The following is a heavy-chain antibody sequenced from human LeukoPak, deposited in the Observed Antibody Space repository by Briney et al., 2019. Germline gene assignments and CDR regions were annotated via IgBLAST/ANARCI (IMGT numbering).Heavy chain of an antibody. CDR3: ASIPSRFAYFDY. Sequence: PSETLSLTCTVSGAAISSGGYYWSWIRQHPGKGLEWIGYFYYSGSTYYNPSLKSRVSISVDASKNHFSLKLNSVTAADTAVYYCASIPSRFAYFDYWGQGTLVTVSS. D-gene: IGHD2-2*01. CDR1: GAAISSGGYY. J-gene: IGHJ4*02. V-gene: IGHV4-31*03. CDR2: FYYSGST.